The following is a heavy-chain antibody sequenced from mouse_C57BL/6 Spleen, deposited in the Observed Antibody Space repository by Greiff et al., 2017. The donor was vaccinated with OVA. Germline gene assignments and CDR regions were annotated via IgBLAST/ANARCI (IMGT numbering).Heavy chain of an antibody. CDR1: GYTFTSYW. CDR2: IDPNSGGT. J-gene: IGHJ3*01. Sequence: VQLQQPGAELVKPGASVKLSCKASGYTFTSYWMHWVKQRPGRGLEWIGRIDPNSGGTKYNEKFKSKATLTVDKPSSTAYMQLSSLTSEDSAVYYGARDDGYLTVGAWFAYWGQGTLVTVAA. V-gene: IGHV1-72*01. CDR3: ARDDGYLTVGAWFAY. D-gene: IGHD2-3*01.